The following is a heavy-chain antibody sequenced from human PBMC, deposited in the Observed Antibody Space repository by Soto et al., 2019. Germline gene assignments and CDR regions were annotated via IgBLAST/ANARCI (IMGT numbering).Heavy chain of an antibody. CDR2: ISHIGSV. J-gene: IGHJ4*01. Sequence: QVLLQESGPGLVQPSGTLSLSCVVSGVSISSNYYWGWVRQPPGKGLEWLGDISHIGSVNYNPSLKRRATIPMDKSQNQFPPKVNSAAPADTALYYCARSFGWYAIDYWGHGTLVIVSS. CDR3: ARSFGWYAIDY. CDR1: GVSISSNYY. V-gene: IGHV4-4*02. D-gene: IGHD6-19*01.